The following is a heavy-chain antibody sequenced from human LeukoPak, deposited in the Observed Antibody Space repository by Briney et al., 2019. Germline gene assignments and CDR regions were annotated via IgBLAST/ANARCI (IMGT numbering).Heavy chain of an antibody. Sequence: SETLSLICTVSGASISSYYWSWIRQPPGKGLEWIRYIYDSGSTYYNPSLKSRITISVDTSENRFSLKLSSVTATDTAVYYCARDCSGGSCYGAFDIWGQGTMVTVSS. J-gene: IGHJ3*02. CDR3: ARDCSGGSCYGAFDI. CDR1: GASISSYY. V-gene: IGHV4-30-4*01. CDR2: IYDSGST. D-gene: IGHD2-15*01.